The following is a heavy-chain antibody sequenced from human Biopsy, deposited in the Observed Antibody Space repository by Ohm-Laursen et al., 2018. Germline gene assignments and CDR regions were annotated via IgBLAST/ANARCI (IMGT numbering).Heavy chain of an antibody. CDR3: AKAGRGYIDY. D-gene: IGHD5-18*01. Sequence: SLRLSCAASGFTFSSYDMHWVRQVPGKGLEWVSAIGTAADIYYSGSVKGRFTISRENAKNSLYLQMNSLRAEDTAVYYCAKAGRGYIDYWGQGTLVIVSS. CDR2: IGTAADI. V-gene: IGHV3-13*01. CDR1: GFTFSSYD. J-gene: IGHJ4*02.